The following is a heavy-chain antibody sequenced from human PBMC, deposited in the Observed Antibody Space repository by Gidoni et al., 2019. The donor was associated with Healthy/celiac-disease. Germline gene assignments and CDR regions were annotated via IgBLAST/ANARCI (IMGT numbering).Heavy chain of an antibody. CDR3: ASWGPLAAADY. CDR1: GGSISSYY. Sequence: QVQLQESGPGLVKPSETLSLTCTVSGGSISSYYWSWIRQPPGKGLEWIGYIYYSGSTNYNPSLKSRVTISVDTSKNQFSLKLSSVTAADTAVYYCASWGPLAAADYWGQGTLVTVSS. J-gene: IGHJ4*02. V-gene: IGHV4-59*08. D-gene: IGHD6-13*01. CDR2: IYYSGST.